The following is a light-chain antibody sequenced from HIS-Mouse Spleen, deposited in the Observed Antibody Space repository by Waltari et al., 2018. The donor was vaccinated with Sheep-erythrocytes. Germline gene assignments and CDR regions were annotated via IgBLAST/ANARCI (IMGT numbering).Light chain of an antibody. CDR3: QQYDNLPLT. CDR2: DAS. CDR1: QGISSW. V-gene: IGKV1-33*01. J-gene: IGKJ4*01. Sequence: DIQMTQSPSSVSASVGDRVTITCRASQGISSWLAWYQQKPGKAPKLLIYDASNLETGVPSRFSGSGSGTDFTFTISSLQPEDIATYYCQQYDNLPLTFGVGTKVEIK.